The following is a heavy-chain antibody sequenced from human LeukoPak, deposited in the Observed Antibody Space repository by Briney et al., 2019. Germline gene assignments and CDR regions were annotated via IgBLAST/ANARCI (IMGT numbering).Heavy chain of an antibody. D-gene: IGHD6-19*01. CDR2: INHSGST. Sequence: SETLSLTCAVYGGSFSGYYWSWIRQPPGKGLEWIGEINHSGSTNYNPSLKSRVTISVDTSKNQFSLKLSSVTAADTAVYYCASDSSGGREDYWGQGTLVTVSS. V-gene: IGHV4-34*01. J-gene: IGHJ4*02. CDR1: GGSFSGYY. CDR3: ASDSSGGREDY.